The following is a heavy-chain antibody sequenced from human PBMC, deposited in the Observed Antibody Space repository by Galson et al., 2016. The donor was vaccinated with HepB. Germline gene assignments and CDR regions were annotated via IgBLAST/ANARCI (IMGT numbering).Heavy chain of an antibody. V-gene: IGHV3-11*01. J-gene: IGHJ6*02. D-gene: IGHD5-18*01. Sequence: SLRLSCAASGFTFSDYTMHWIRQAPGKGLESIAYISSSGTVLYYAASAQGRFTISRDNAKKSLYLQMNSLRADDTGVYYCARDPDTSSKVDVWGHGATVTVSS. CDR2: ISSSGTVL. CDR1: GFTFSDYT. CDR3: ARDPDTSSKVDV.